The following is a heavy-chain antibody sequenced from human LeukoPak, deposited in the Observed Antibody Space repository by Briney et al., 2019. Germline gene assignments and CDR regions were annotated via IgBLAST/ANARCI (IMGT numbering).Heavy chain of an antibody. CDR3: ARHEYSGSYYGLSWFDP. CDR2: IYYSGST. V-gene: IGHV4-39*01. J-gene: IGHJ5*02. CDR1: GGSISSSGYY. D-gene: IGHD1-26*01. Sequence: SETLSLTCTVSGGSISSSGYYWGWIRQPPGKGLEWIAGIYYSGSTYYNPSLKSRGTISVDTSKNQLSLKLRSLTAADTAVYYCARHEYSGSYYGLSWFDPWGQGTLVTVSS.